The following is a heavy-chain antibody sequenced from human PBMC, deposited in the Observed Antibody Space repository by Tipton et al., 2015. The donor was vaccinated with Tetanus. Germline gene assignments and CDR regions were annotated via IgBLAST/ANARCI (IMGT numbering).Heavy chain of an antibody. CDR2: INPSGGST. J-gene: IGHJ4*02. Sequence: QSGAEVKKPGASVKVSCKASGYTFTSYYMHWVRQAPGQGLEWMGIINPSGGSTSYAQKFQGRVTMTRDTSTSTVYMELSSLRSEDTAVYYCARDCSSTSCYAGLDYWGQGTLVTVSS. V-gene: IGHV1-46*01. D-gene: IGHD2-2*01. CDR1: GYTFTSYY. CDR3: ARDCSSTSCYAGLDY.